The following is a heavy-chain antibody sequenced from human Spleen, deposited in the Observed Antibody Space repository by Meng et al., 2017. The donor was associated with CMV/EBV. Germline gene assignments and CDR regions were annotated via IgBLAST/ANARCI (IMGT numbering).Heavy chain of an antibody. CDR2: ISDDGTFK. J-gene: IGHJ4*02. V-gene: IGHV3-30*03. CDR1: GCTFSAFP. CDR3: ARDPVRAIPDYFDY. D-gene: IGHD3-10*01. Sequence: TSGCTFSAFPMHWVRQAPGKGLEWVAVISDDGTFKLYTDSVKGRFTISRDDSKNTLYLEMNSLRPEDTAVYYCARDPVRAIPDYFDYWGQGTLVTVSS.